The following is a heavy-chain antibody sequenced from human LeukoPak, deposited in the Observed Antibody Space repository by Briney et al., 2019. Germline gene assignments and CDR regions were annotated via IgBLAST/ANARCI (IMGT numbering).Heavy chain of an antibody. CDR1: GFTFSSYG. CDR3: AKDGKATGDAEIDY. Sequence: PGGSLRLSCSASGFTFSSYGMHWVRQAPGKGLEWVAFIWYDGSNKYYADFVKGRFTISRDNSKNTLYLQMNSLRAEDTAVYYCAKDGKATGDAEIDYWGQGTLVTVSS. D-gene: IGHD1-26*01. V-gene: IGHV3-30*02. CDR2: IWYDGSNK. J-gene: IGHJ4*02.